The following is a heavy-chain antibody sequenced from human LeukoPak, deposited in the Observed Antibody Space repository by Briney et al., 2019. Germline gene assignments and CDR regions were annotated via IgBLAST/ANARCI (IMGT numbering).Heavy chain of an antibody. D-gene: IGHD6-13*01. Sequence: GGSLRLSCAASGFTFSTYAMTWVRQAPGKGLEWVSGISHEGGDTYYPESVKGRFTISRDNSKNMLYLQMNSLRVEDTAIYYCAKDRESSTWYTDYWGQGDLVTVSS. CDR2: ISHEGGDT. CDR1: GFTFSTYA. J-gene: IGHJ4*02. CDR3: AKDRESSTWYTDY. V-gene: IGHV3-23*01.